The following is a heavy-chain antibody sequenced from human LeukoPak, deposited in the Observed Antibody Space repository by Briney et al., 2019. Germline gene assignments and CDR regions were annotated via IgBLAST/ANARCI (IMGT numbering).Heavy chain of an antibody. CDR1: GGSTSGYF. CDR2: INHSGST. Sequence: SETLSLTCDVSGGSTSGYFWSWIRQPPGKGPEWIGEINHSGSTKYIPSLKSRLTISVDTSKNQFSLKLTSVTAADTAVYYCARVDGFGESPLDAFDVWGQGTFVTVSS. CDR3: ARVDGFGESPLDAFDV. V-gene: IGHV4-34*01. J-gene: IGHJ3*01. D-gene: IGHD3-10*01.